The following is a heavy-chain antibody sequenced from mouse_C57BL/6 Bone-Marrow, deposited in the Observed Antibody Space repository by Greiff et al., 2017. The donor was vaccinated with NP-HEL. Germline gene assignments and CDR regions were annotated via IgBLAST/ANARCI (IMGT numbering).Heavy chain of an antibody. Sequence: QVQLQQSGAELVRPGASVTLSCKASGYTFTDYEMHWVKQTPVHGLEWIGAIDPDTGGTAYNQKFKGKAILTADKSSSTAYMELRSLTSEDSAVYYCTRDYYGSFAYWGQGTLVTVSA. J-gene: IGHJ3*01. D-gene: IGHD1-1*01. CDR1: GYTFTDYE. CDR3: TRDYYGSFAY. V-gene: IGHV1-15*01. CDR2: IDPDTGGT.